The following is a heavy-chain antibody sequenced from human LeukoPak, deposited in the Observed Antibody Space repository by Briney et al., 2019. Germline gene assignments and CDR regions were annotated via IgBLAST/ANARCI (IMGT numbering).Heavy chain of an antibody. V-gene: IGHV1-46*01. CDR1: GYTFTSYY. J-gene: IGHJ4*02. D-gene: IGHD2-2*01. CDR2: INPSGGST. Sequence: GASVKVSCKASGYTFTSYYMHWVRQAPGQGLEWMGIINPSGGSTSYAQKFQGRVTMTRDTSTSTAYMELRSLRSDDTAVYYCARVKLLGGVPAGEDYWGQGTLVTVSS. CDR3: ARVKLLGGVPAGEDY.